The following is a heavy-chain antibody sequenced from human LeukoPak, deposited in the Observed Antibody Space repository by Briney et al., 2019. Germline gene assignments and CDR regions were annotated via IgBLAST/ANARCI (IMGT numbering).Heavy chain of an antibody. Sequence: WASVKVSCKASGYTFTSYYIHWVRQAPGQGLEWMGIINPSGGSTSYAQKFQGRVTMTRDTSTSTVYTELSSLRSGDTAVYYCARDLCITGTTYYGMDVWGQGTTVTVSS. J-gene: IGHJ6*02. V-gene: IGHV1-46*01. CDR3: ARDLCITGTTYYGMDV. D-gene: IGHD1-7*01. CDR2: INPSGGST. CDR1: GYTFTSYY.